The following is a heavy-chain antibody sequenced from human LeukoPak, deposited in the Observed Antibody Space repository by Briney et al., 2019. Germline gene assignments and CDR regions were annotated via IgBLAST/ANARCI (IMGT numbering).Heavy chain of an antibody. CDR2: IIPIFGTA. V-gene: IGHV1-69*13. Sequence: SVKVSCKASGGTFSSYAISWVRQAPGQGLEWMGGIIPIFGTANYAQKFQGRVTITADESTSTAYMELSSLRSEDTAVYYCATVGYGSGSYDYWGQGTLVTVSS. CDR1: GGTFSSYA. CDR3: ATVGYGSGSYDY. J-gene: IGHJ4*02. D-gene: IGHD3-10*01.